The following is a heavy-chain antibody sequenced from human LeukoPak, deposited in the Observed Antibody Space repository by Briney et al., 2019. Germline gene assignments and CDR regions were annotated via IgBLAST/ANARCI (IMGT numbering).Heavy chain of an antibody. V-gene: IGHV4-59*08. J-gene: IGHJ4*02. CDR1: GGSFSGYY. D-gene: IGHD5-18*01. CDR3: ARLDVDTAMVMGWGGPDYYFDY. Sequence: SETLSLTCAVYGGSFSGYYWSWIRQPPGKGLEWIGYIYYSGSTNYNPSLKGRVTISVDTSKNQFSLKLSSVTAADTAVYYCARLDVDTAMVMGWGGPDYYFDYWGQGTLVTVSS. CDR2: IYYSGST.